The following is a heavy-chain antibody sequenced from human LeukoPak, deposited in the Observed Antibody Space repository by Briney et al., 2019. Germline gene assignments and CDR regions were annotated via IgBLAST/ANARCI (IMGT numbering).Heavy chain of an antibody. Sequence: SETLSLTCTVSGGSISSYYRSWIRQSPGKGLEWIGNINHGGNTNHNPSLKSRVTISVDSFTNQFFLKLSSVTAADTAVYYCARTTEGGYTYDYFYYYYMDVWGKGTTVTISS. CDR3: ARTTEGGYTYDYFYYYYMDV. J-gene: IGHJ6*03. CDR1: GGSISSYY. CDR2: INHGGNT. D-gene: IGHD5-18*01. V-gene: IGHV4-59*01.